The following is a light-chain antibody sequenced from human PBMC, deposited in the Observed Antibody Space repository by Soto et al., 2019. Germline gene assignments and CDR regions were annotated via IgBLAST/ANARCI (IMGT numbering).Light chain of an antibody. Sequence: QSVLTQPASVSGSPGQSITISCTGTSSDVGSYNLVSWYQQHPGKAPKLMIYEDTKRPSGVSNRFSGSKSGNMASLTISGLQAEDEADYYCCSYAGSSTYGFGTGTKV. CDR2: EDT. CDR1: SSDVGSYNL. CDR3: CSYAGSSTYG. V-gene: IGLV2-23*01. J-gene: IGLJ1*01.